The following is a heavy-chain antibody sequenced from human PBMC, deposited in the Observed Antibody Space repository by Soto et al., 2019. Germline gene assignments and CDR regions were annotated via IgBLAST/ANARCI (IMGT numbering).Heavy chain of an antibody. V-gene: IGHV1-18*01. Sequence: QVQLVQSGAEVKKPGASVKVSCKASGYTFTSYGISWVRQAPGQGLEWMGWISAYNGNTNYAQKLQGRVTMTTDTATSTADMELRSRRSDGTAVSYCARVPRGSSWYRGDYYYGMDVWGQGTTVTVSS. CDR2: ISAYNGNT. CDR3: ARVPRGSSWYRGDYYYGMDV. CDR1: GYTFTSYG. J-gene: IGHJ6*02. D-gene: IGHD6-13*01.